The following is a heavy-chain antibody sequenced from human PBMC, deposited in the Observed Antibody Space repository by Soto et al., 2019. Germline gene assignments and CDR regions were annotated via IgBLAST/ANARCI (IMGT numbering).Heavy chain of an antibody. CDR3: ARTRITIFGVVIIQDYYMDV. D-gene: IGHD3-3*01. CDR1: GCSISSYY. J-gene: IGHJ6*03. Sequence: SETLSLTCTVSGCSISSYYWSWIRQPPGKGLEWIGYIYYSGSTNYNPSLKSRVTISVDTSKNQFSLKLSSVTAADTAVYYCARTRITIFGVVIIQDYYMDVWGKGTTVTVSS. CDR2: IYYSGST. V-gene: IGHV4-59*01.